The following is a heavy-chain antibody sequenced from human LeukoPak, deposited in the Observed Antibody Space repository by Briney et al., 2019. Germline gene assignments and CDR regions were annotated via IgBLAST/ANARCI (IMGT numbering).Heavy chain of an antibody. V-gene: IGHV1-24*01. D-gene: IGHD3-10*01. Sequence: ASVKVSCKASGYTFTGYYLHWVRQAPGKGLEWMGGFDPEDGETIYAQKFQGRVTMTEDTSTDTAYMELSSLRSEDTAVYYCATVVDYYGSGSYDYWGQGTLVTVSS. CDR3: ATVVDYYGSGSYDY. CDR2: FDPEDGET. J-gene: IGHJ4*02. CDR1: GYTFTGYY.